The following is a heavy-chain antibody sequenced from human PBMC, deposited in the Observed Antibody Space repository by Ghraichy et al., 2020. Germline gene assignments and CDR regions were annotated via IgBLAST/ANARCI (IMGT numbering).Heavy chain of an antibody. D-gene: IGHD3-16*01. Sequence: GESLNISCEASDFNFNAYSMIWVRQAPGKGLEWVSYISSSGTTTKYADSVKGRFTISRDSAKNSLYLQVNNLRDEDTAVYFCARGGPGDPKSGPLVVWGLGTTINVS. V-gene: IGHV3-48*02. CDR3: ARGGPGDPKSGPLVV. CDR1: DFNFNAYS. CDR2: ISSSGTTT. J-gene: IGHJ6*02.